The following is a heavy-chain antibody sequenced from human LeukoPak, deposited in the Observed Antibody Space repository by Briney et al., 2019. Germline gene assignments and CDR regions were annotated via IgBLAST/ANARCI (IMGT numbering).Heavy chain of an antibody. D-gene: IGHD2-2*02. V-gene: IGHV3-23*01. CDR1: GFTFSSYA. J-gene: IGHJ2*01. Sequence: HPGGSLRLSCAASGFTFSSYAMNWVRQAPGKGLEWVSTISGGGGSTYYADSVKGRFTISRDNSKNTLYLQMNSLRAEDTAVYYCANIPRGARWYFGLWGRGTLVTVSS. CDR3: ANIPRGARWYFGL. CDR2: ISGGGGST.